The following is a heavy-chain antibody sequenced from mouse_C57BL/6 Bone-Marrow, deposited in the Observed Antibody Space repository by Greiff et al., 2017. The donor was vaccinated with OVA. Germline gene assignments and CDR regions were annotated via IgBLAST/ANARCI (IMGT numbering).Heavy chain of an antibody. J-gene: IGHJ1*03. Sequence: QVQLQQSGPELVKPGASVKISCKASGYAFSSSWMNWVKQRPGKGLEWIGRIYPGDGDTNYNGKFKGKATLTADKASSTASMHLSGLTSENSAVYFCAELGRDWYFDVWGTGTTVTVSS. CDR1: GYAFSSSW. CDR2: IYPGDGDT. V-gene: IGHV1-82*01. CDR3: AELGRDWYFDV. D-gene: IGHD4-1*01.